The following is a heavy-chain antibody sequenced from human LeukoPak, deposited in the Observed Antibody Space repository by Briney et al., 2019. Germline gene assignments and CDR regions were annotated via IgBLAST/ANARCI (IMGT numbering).Heavy chain of an antibody. CDR3: SRQGSRSWYGDFDY. CDR1: GYSISSGSY. CDR2: IYHSGDT. D-gene: IGHD6-13*01. Sequence: SQTLSLTCAVSGYSISSGSYWGWVRQPPGKGVEWIGSIYHSGDTYYNPSLRSRLTISVDKFKNQFSLKLTSMTAADTAVYYCSRQGSRSWYGDFDYWGQGTLVTVSS. V-gene: IGHV4-38-2*01. J-gene: IGHJ4*02.